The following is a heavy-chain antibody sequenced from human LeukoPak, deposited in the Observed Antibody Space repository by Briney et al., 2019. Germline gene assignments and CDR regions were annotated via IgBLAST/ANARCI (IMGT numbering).Heavy chain of an antibody. D-gene: IGHD6-13*01. J-gene: IGHJ4*02. Sequence: GGSLRLSCAASGFTISSYSMNWVRQAPGKGLEWVSSISSSSNYIYYADSVKGRFTISRDNAKNSLYLQINSLRAEDTAVYYCARDRSESGIAAAGDDYWGQGTLVTVSS. CDR3: ARDRSESGIAAAGDDY. V-gene: IGHV3-21*01. CDR2: ISSSSNYI. CDR1: GFTISSYS.